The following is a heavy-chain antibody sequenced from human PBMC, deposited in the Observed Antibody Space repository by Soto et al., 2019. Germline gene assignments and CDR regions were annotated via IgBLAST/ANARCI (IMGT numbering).Heavy chain of an antibody. CDR3: AREAVTYSYMGV. J-gene: IGHJ6*03. D-gene: IGHD2-15*01. Sequence: EVQLVESGGGLVQPGGSLRLSCAASGFTVSSNHMSWVRQAPGKGLEWVSVIYSGGSTYYADSVKGRFTISRDNSKNTLYLQMNSLRAEDTAVYYCAREAVTYSYMGVWAKGPRSTSP. V-gene: IGHV3-66*01. CDR1: GFTVSSNH. CDR2: IYSGGST.